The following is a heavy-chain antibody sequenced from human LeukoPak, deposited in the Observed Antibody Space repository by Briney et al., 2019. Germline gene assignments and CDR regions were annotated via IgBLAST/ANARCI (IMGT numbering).Heavy chain of an antibody. J-gene: IGHJ5*02. CDR3: ARTSHESVLYWSDP. CDR2: INPNSGVT. V-gene: IGHV1-2*02. D-gene: IGHD3-16*01. CDR1: GYTFIGYY. Sequence: GASVKVSCKASGYTFIGYYMHWVRQAPGQGLEWMGWINPNSGVTNYAQKFQGRVTMTTDTSTSTAYMELRSLRSDDTAVYYCARTSHESVLYWSDPWGQGTLVNVSS.